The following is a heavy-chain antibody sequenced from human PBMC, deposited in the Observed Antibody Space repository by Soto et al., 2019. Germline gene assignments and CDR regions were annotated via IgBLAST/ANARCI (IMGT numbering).Heavy chain of an antibody. Sequence: QVQLVQSGAEVKKPGASVKVSRKASGYTFTSYGISWVRQAPGQGLEWMGWISAYNGNTNYAQKLQGRVTMTTDTSTSTAYMELRSLRSDGTAVYYCARDRTAMPYRGGLPRYWGQGTLVTVSS. CDR3: ARDRTAMPYRGGLPRY. CDR1: GYTFTSYG. D-gene: IGHD5-18*01. J-gene: IGHJ4*02. CDR2: ISAYNGNT. V-gene: IGHV1-18*01.